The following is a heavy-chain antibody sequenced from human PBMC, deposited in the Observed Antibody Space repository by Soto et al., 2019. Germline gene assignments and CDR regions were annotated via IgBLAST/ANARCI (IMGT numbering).Heavy chain of an antibody. J-gene: IGHJ4*02. CDR1: GDSISSGGHY. CDR2: LYYSGSP. CDR3: ARWAGGYSGYVDY. V-gene: IGHV4-31*03. Sequence: QVQLQESGPGLVKPSQTLSLTCTVSGDSISSGGHYWSWIRQRPEKGLEWIGFLYYSGSPSYSPSPQRRVTISVETSKKPLSLKVTSVTAADTAVYYCARWAGGYSGYVDYWGQGALVTVSS. D-gene: IGHD5-12*01.